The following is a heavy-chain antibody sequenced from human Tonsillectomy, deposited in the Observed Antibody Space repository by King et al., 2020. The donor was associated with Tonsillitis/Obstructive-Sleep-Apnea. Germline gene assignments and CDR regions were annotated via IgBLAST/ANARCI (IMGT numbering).Heavy chain of an antibody. D-gene: IGHD2-21*02. CDR3: ASCGGDGGDNCFDP. CDR1: GGSISSGGYY. Sequence: VQLQESGPGLVKPSQTLSLTCTVSGGSISSGGYYWSWIRQYPGKGLEWIGYINYSGNTYYNPSLMSRVTISVDTSKNLFSLKLSSVTAADTAVYFCASCGGDGGDNCFDPWGQETL. J-gene: IGHJ5*02. CDR2: INYSGNT. V-gene: IGHV4-31*03.